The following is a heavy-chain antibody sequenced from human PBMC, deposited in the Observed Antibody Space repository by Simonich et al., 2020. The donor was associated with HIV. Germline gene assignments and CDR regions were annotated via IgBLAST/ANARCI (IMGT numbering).Heavy chain of an antibody. Sequence: QVQLQQWGAGLLKPSETLSLTCAVSGGSFSGYYWSWIRQPPGKGLEWIGEINHSGSTNYNPSLKSRVTISVDTSKNQFSRKLSSVTAADTAVYYCARGFYQRLYYFDYWGQGTLVTVSS. CDR1: GGSFSGYY. CDR2: INHSGST. V-gene: IGHV4-34*01. D-gene: IGHD2-2*01. J-gene: IGHJ4*02. CDR3: ARGFYQRLYYFDY.